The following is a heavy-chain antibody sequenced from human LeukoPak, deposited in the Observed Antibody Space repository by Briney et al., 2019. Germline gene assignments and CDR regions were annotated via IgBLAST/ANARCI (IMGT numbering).Heavy chain of an antibody. D-gene: IGHD3-10*01. CDR2: ISSSGSTI. Sequence: GGSLRLSCAASGFTFSSYEMNWVRQAPGKGLEWVSCISSSGSTIYYADSVKGRFTISRDNAKNSLYLQMNSLRAEDTAVYYCARAYYYGSGSLWGQGTLVTVSS. CDR3: ARAYYYGSGSL. CDR1: GFTFSSYE. J-gene: IGHJ4*02. V-gene: IGHV3-48*03.